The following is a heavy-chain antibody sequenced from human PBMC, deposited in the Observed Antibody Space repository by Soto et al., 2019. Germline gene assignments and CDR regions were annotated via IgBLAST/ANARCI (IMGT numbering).Heavy chain of an antibody. J-gene: IGHJ4*02. CDR3: ARANDCGADCYFFDC. CDR1: GFSVSSTY. V-gene: IGHV3-53*04. CDR2: IYSNENT. D-gene: IGHD2-21*02. Sequence: EVQLVESGGGLVQPGGSLRLSCEASGFSVSSTYMSWVRQAPGKGLEWVSVIYSNENTYYADSVKGRFTISRHNSKNTVYLQMNSLRAEDTAIYYCARANDCGADCYFFDCWGQGNLVTVSS.